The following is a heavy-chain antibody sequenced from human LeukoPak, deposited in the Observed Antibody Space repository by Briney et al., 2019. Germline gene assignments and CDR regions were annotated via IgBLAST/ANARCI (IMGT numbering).Heavy chain of an antibody. CDR2: VYESGST. D-gene: IGHD1-26*01. Sequence: SETLSLTCTVSGGSISNYYWTWIRQPAGKGLEWIGRVYESGSTNYNPSLKSRVTMSVDTSKNQFSLKLSSVTAADTAVYYCARVHGGGSNYFDYWGQGTLVTVSS. V-gene: IGHV4-4*07. J-gene: IGHJ4*02. CDR3: ARVHGGGSNYFDY. CDR1: GGSISNYY.